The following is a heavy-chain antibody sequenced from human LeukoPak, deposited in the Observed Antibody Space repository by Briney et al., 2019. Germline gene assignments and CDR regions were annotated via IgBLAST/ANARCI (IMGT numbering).Heavy chain of an antibody. J-gene: IGHJ5*02. CDR2: INLNSGGT. CDR1: GYTFTGYY. CDR3: ARAFALGGAMVTSYWFDP. V-gene: IGHV1-2*02. Sequence: ASVKVSCKASGYTFTGYYMHWVRQAPGQGLEWMGWINLNSGGTNYAQKFQGRVTMTRDTSISTAYMELSRLRSDDTAVYYCARAFALGGAMVTSYWFDPWGQGTLVTVSS. D-gene: IGHD5-18*01.